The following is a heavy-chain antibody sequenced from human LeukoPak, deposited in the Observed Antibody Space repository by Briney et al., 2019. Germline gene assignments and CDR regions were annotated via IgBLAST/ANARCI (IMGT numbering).Heavy chain of an antibody. J-gene: IGHJ4*02. Sequence: GESLKISSQGSGYSFTTYWIGWGRQIPGKGLKWMGIIYPGDSDTRSSPSFQGQVTISADKSISTAYLQWSSLKASDTAMYYCARSAAGTDYFDYWGQGTLVTVSS. CDR2: IYPGDSDT. V-gene: IGHV5-51*01. CDR3: ARSAAGTDYFDY. D-gene: IGHD6-13*01. CDR1: GYSFTTYW.